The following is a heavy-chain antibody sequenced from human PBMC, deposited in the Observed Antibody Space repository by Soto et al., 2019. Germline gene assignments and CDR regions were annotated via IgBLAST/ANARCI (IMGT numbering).Heavy chain of an antibody. V-gene: IGHV1-3*01. CDR1: GYTFTSYA. D-gene: IGHD1-26*01. CDR3: ARDVGATGD. CDR2: INAGNGNT. J-gene: IGHJ4*02. Sequence: QVQLVQSGAEVKKPGASVKVSCKASGYTFTSYAMHWVRQAPGQRLEWMGWINAGNGNTKYSQKSXGRVTITRDTPASTAYRELSSLRSEDTAVYYCARDVGATGDWGQGTLVTVSS.